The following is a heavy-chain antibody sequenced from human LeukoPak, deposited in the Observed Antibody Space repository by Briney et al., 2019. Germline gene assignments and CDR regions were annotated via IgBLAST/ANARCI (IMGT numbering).Heavy chain of an antibody. D-gene: IGHD3-10*01. J-gene: IGHJ4*02. CDR3: ARQTTGSYQWSFDY. Sequence: SETLSLTCTVSGGSICSSAHFWGWIRQPPGKGLEWIETIYHSGTTYYNPSLKGRVTISVDTSRNQFSLRLNSVTAADTAVYSCARQTTGSYQWSFDYWGQGTLVTVST. CDR2: IYHSGTT. V-gene: IGHV4-39*01. CDR1: GGSICSSAHF.